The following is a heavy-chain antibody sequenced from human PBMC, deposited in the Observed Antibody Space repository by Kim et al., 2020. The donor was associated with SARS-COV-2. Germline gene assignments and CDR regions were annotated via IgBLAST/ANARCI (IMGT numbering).Heavy chain of an antibody. CDR1: GFTFSDYG. CDR2: ISGGGGKT. Sequence: GGSLRLSCAASGFTFSDYGMNWVRQAPGKGLEWVSRISGGGGKTYYTDSVKGRFTISRENSKNVVYLQMNSLRVDDTALYYCAREHGAWYFGFFNFWGQG. D-gene: IGHD3-9*01. J-gene: IGHJ4*02. V-gene: IGHV3-23*01. CDR3: AREHGAWYFGFFNF.